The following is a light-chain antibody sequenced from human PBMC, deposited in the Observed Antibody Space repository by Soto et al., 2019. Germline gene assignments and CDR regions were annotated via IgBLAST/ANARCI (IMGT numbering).Light chain of an antibody. J-gene: IGLJ1*01. CDR1: NSDVGYYNY. CDR3: SSYTSSTTRV. V-gene: IGLV2-14*01. CDR2: EVT. Sequence: QSVLAQPASVSGSPGQSITISCTGTNSDVGYYNYVSWYQQHPGKAPKLIIYEVTNRPSGASNRFSGSKSGNTASLTISGLQPEDEADYYCSSYTSSTTRVFGTGTKVTV.